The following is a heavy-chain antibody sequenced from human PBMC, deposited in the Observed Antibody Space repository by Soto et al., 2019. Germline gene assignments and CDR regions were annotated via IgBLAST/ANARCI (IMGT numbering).Heavy chain of an antibody. Sequence: GASVKVSCKASGGTFSSYAISWVRQAPGQGLEWMGGIIPIFGTANYAQRVQGRVTMTTDTSTSTAYMELRSLRSDDTAVYYCARGVINDAFDIWGQGTMVTVSS. D-gene: IGHD3-10*01. CDR2: IIPIFGTA. CDR3: ARGVINDAFDI. CDR1: GGTFSSYA. V-gene: IGHV1-69*05. J-gene: IGHJ3*02.